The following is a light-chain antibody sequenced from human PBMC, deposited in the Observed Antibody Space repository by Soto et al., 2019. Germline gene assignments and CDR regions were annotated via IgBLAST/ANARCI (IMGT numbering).Light chain of an antibody. J-gene: IGKJ1*01. Sequence: DIQMTQSPSSLSASLGDRVTITCRASENIIQYLNWYQQKPGKVPRLLVYGASRLETGVPSRFSASGFGTEFTLTIRGLQSEDFATYYYQHSYTAPWTFGQGTKV. V-gene: IGKV1-39*01. CDR3: QHSYTAPWT. CDR1: ENIIQY. CDR2: GAS.